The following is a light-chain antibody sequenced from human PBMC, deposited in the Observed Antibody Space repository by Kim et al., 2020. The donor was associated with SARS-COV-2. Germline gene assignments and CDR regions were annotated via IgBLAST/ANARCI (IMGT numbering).Light chain of an antibody. Sequence: RQTATITCTGNSNNVGLQGAAWRQQHQGHPPKLLAYRDTNRPSGISERLSASRSGSTASLAITGLQPEDEADYYCSAWDSSLSSWVFGGGTKLTVL. CDR2: RDT. CDR3: SAWDSSLSSWV. V-gene: IGLV10-54*01. J-gene: IGLJ3*02. CDR1: SNNVGLQG.